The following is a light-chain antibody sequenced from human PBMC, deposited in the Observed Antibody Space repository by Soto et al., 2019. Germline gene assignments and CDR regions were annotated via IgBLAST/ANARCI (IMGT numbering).Light chain of an antibody. CDR3: LQTYTAPAT. CDR2: AAS. Sequence: DIQMIQSPSSLSASVGDRVTITCRASQNIDNCLSWYQQKPGKDPKLLIYAASSLHSGVPSRFSGSGSGTDFTLTISSLQREDLAPVYCLQTYTAPATFGQGTRVEIK. V-gene: IGKV1-39*01. J-gene: IGKJ1*01. CDR1: QNIDNC.